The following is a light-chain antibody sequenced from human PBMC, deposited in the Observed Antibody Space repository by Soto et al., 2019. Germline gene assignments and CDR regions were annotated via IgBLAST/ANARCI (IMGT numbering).Light chain of an antibody. V-gene: IGKV1D-12*01. CDR2: AAS. J-gene: IGKJ5*01. CDR1: QDVSNW. CDR3: QQANSFPSIT. Sequence: DIQMTQSPSSVSASVGDRVTITCRASQDVSNWLAWYQQKAGKAPKLLIYAASRLQSGVPSRFSGSGSGTVFTLTISNLQPQDFATYYCQQANSFPSITFGQGTRLEIK.